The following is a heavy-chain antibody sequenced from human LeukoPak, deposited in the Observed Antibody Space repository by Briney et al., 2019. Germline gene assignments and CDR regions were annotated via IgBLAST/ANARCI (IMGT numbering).Heavy chain of an antibody. V-gene: IGHV4-61*02. J-gene: IGHJ5*02. Sequence: SETLSLTCTVPGGSISSGSYYWSWIRQPAGKGLEWIGRIYTSGSTNYNPSLKSRVTISVDTSKNQFSLKLSSVTAADTAVYYCARDRSSGWYPTGNWFGPWGQGTLVTVSS. CDR1: GGSISSGSYY. CDR3: ARDRSSGWYPTGNWFGP. CDR2: IYTSGST. D-gene: IGHD6-19*01.